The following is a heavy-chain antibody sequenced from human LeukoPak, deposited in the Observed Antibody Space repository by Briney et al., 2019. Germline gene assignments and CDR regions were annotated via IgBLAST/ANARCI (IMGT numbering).Heavy chain of an antibody. Sequence: SETLSLTCAVYGGSFSGYYWSWIRQPPGKGLEWIGEINHSGGTNYNPSLKSRVTISVDTSKNQFSLKLSSVTAADTAVYYCARGRTPYYYDSSGYKYYFDYWGQGTLVTVSS. CDR3: ARGRTPYYYDSSGYKYYFDY. D-gene: IGHD3-22*01. J-gene: IGHJ4*02. V-gene: IGHV4-34*01. CDR2: INHSGGT. CDR1: GGSFSGYY.